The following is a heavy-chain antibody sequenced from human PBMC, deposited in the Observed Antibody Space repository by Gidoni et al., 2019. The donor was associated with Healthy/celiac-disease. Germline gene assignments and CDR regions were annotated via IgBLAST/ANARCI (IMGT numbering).Heavy chain of an antibody. CDR1: GFTLSSYA. Sequence: EVQLLESGGGWVQPGGARRRSCAAAGFTLSSYAMSWVRQAPGKGLEWVSAISGSVGRTYCAASVKGRFTISRDNSKNTLYLQMNSLRAEDTAVYYCAKVLAAAAENWFDPWGQGTLVTVSS. V-gene: IGHV3-23*01. D-gene: IGHD6-13*01. J-gene: IGHJ5*02. CDR2: ISGSVGRT. CDR3: AKVLAAAAENWFDP.